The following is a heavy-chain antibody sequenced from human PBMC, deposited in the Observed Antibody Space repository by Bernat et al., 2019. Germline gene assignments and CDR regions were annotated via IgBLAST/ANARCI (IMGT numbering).Heavy chain of an antibody. CDR2: IEHGGAT. D-gene: IGHD2-21*01. Sequence: QVQFQESGPGLVKPSETLSLTCDVSGASINSYWWSWVRQPPGKGLEWIGKIEHGGATNYNPSLKSRVTISVDKSKNQFSLKLSSVTDADTALYYCARNGAYCIEVWGQGTTVTVS. V-gene: IGHV4-4*02. CDR1: GASINSYW. J-gene: IGHJ6*02. CDR3: ARNGAYCIEV.